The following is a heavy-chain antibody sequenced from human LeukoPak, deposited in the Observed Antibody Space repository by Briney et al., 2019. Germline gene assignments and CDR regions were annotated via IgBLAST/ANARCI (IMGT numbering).Heavy chain of an antibody. CDR1: GFTFSSYW. CDR3: ARLGDGEQWLGYFDY. D-gene: IGHD6-19*01. V-gene: IGHV3-7*01. CDR2: IKQDGSEK. J-gene: IGHJ4*02. Sequence: PGGSLRLSCAASGFTFSSYWMSWVRQAPGKGLEWVANIKQDGSEKYYVDSVKGRFTISRDNAKNSLYLQMNSLRAEDTAVYYCARLGDGEQWLGYFDYWGQGTLVTVSS.